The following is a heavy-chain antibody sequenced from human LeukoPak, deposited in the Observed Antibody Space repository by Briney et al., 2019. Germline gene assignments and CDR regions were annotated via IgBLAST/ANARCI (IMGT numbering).Heavy chain of an antibody. Sequence: PSETLSLTCTVSGGSISSYYWSWIRQPAGKGLEWIGRIYTSGSTNYNPSLKSRVTMSVDTSKNQFSLKLSSVTAADTAVYYCARGPKYDCRAYVDYWGQGTLVTVSS. V-gene: IGHV4-4*07. CDR1: GGSISSYY. D-gene: IGHD3-22*01. CDR2: IYTSGST. CDR3: ARGPKYDCRAYVDY. J-gene: IGHJ4*02.